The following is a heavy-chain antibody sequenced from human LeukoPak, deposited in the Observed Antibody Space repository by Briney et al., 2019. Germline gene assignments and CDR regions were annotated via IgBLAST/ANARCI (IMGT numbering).Heavy chain of an antibody. CDR2: INHSGST. CDR3: ARGGLTIFYHEQFDY. J-gene: IGHJ4*02. D-gene: IGHD3-3*01. Sequence: SETLSLTCAVYGGSFSGHYWSWIRQPPGKGLEWIGEINHSGSTNYNPSLKSRVTISVDTSKNQFSLKLSSVTAADTAVYYCARGGLTIFYHEQFDYWGQGTLVTVSS. CDR1: GGSFSGHY. V-gene: IGHV4-34*01.